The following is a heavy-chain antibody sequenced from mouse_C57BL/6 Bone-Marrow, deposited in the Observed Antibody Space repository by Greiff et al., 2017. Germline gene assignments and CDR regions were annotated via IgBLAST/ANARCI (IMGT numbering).Heavy chain of an antibody. CDR1: GYTFTDYY. V-gene: IGHV1-26*01. CDR3: AHYYGSSYGFAY. Sequence: EVKLQQSGPELVKPGASVKISCKASGYTFTDYYMNWVKQSHGKSLEWIGDINPNNGGTSYNQKFKGKATLTVDKSSSTAYMELRSLTSEDSAVYYCAHYYGSSYGFAYWGQGTLVTVSA. CDR2: INPNNGGT. D-gene: IGHD1-1*01. J-gene: IGHJ3*01.